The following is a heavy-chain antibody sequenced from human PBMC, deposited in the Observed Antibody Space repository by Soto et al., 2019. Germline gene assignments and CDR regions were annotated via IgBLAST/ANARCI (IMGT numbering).Heavy chain of an antibody. J-gene: IGHJ4*02. D-gene: IGHD3-10*01. CDR3: VRPYFGSGVRRSLAS. V-gene: IGHV3-74*01. CDR2: INSDGSNT. Sequence: EVQLVESGGGLVQPGGSLRLSCAASRFTFSSSWMHWVRQAPGKGLLWVSHINSDGSNTDYAGSVKGRFIISRDNAKNTLYLQMNSLTAEDTAVYYCVRPYFGSGVRRSLASWGQGTLVTVSS. CDR1: RFTFSSSW.